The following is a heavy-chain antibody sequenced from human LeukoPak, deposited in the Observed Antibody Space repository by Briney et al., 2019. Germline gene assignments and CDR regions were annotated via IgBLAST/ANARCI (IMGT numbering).Heavy chain of an antibody. J-gene: IGHJ4*02. V-gene: IGHV3-15*01. D-gene: IGHD3-22*01. CDR3: SRPRYYYDSSGYYHRDY. Sequence: PGGSLRLSCAASGFTVSDVWMTWVRQAPGKGLEWVGRIKSNTDGGTADYGAPVKGRFTISRDDSKNTLYLQMNSLKTEDTGVYYCSRPRYYYDSSGYYHRDYWGQGTLVTVSS. CDR2: IKSNTDGGTA. CDR1: GFTVSDVW.